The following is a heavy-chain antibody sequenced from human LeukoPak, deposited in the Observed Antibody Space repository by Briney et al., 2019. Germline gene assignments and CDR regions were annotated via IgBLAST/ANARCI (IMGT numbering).Heavy chain of an antibody. CDR3: ALFYYDSSGYCDY. J-gene: IGHJ4*02. D-gene: IGHD3-22*01. Sequence: SVKVSCKASGGTFSTYAISWVRQAPGQGLEWMGGIIPIFGTANYAQKFQGRVTITADKSTSTAYMELSSLRSEDTAVYYCALFYYDSSGYCDYWGQGTLVTVSS. CDR1: GGTFSTYA. CDR2: IIPIFGTA. V-gene: IGHV1-69*06.